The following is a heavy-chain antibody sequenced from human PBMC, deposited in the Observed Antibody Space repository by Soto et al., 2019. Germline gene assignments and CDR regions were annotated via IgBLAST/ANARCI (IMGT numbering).Heavy chain of an antibody. CDR2: ISSTTNYI. CDR1: GFTFTRYS. CDR3: ARESEDLTSNFGY. V-gene: IGHV3-21*01. Sequence: GGSLRLSCAASGFTFTRYSMNWVRQAPGKGLEWVSSISSTTNYIYYADSMKGRFTVSRDNAKNSVYLEMNSLSAEDTALYYCARESEDLTSNFGYWGRGTLVTVSS. J-gene: IGHJ4*02.